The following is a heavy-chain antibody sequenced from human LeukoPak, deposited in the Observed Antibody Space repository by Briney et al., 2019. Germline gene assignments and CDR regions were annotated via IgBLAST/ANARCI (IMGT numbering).Heavy chain of an antibody. Sequence: NPSETLSLTCAVYGGSFSGYYWSWIRQRPGKGMEWIGEINHSGSTNYNPSLKSRVTISVDTSKNQFSLKLSSVTAADTAVYYCARESRMYGSGSYYFSYDYWGQGTLVTVSS. CDR2: INHSGST. J-gene: IGHJ4*02. D-gene: IGHD3-10*01. CDR3: ARESRMYGSGSYYFSYDY. V-gene: IGHV4-34*01. CDR1: GGSFSGYY.